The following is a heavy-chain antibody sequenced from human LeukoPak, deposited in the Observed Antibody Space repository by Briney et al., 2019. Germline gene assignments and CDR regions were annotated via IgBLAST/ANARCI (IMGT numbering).Heavy chain of an antibody. Sequence: PSQTLSLTCTVSGGSISSGGYYWSWIRQHPGKGLEWIGYIYYSGSTYYNPSLKSRVTISVDTSKNQFSLKLSSVTAADTAVYFCARRTRWVGESITYYGVDVWGQGTTVTVSS. V-gene: IGHV4-31*03. CDR3: ARRTRWVGESITYYGVDV. J-gene: IGHJ6*02. D-gene: IGHD3-10*01. CDR2: IYYSGST. CDR1: GGSISSGGYY.